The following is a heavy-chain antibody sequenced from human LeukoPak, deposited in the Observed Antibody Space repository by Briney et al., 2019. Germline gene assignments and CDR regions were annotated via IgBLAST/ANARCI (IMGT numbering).Heavy chain of an antibody. CDR3: VRGYGGKRRKWFDP. CDR1: GGSFSGYY. J-gene: IGHJ5*02. CDR2: INHSGST. V-gene: IGHV4-34*01. Sequence: PSETLSLTCAVYGGSFSGYYWSWIRQPPGKGLEWIGEINHSGSTNYNPSLKSRVTISVDTSKNQFSLKLSSVTAADTAVYYCVRGYGGKRRKWFDPWGQGTLVTVSS. D-gene: IGHD4-23*01.